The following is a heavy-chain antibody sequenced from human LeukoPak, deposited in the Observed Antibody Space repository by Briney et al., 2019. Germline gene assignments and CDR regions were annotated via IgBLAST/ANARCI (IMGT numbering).Heavy chain of an antibody. V-gene: IGHV4-30-4*01. CDR3: ARGTWSSSIDY. Sequence: SQTLSLTCTVSGGSISSGYYFWSWIRQPPGKGLEYIGYIYYGGTYYNPSLKSRVTISVDTSKNQFSLKLSSVTAADTAVYYCARGTWSSSIDYWGQGTLVTVSS. J-gene: IGHJ4*02. D-gene: IGHD6-6*01. CDR1: GGSISSGYYF. CDR2: IYYGGT.